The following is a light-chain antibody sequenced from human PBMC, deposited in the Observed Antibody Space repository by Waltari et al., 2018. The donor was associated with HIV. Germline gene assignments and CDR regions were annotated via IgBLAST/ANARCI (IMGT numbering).Light chain of an antibody. CDR3: QQSYSTPPYT. CDR2: AAS. V-gene: IGKV1-39*01. CDR1: QSISSY. Sequence: DIQMTQSPASLSASVGDRCTIPCRASQSISSYLHWYQQKPGKAPKLLIYAASSLQSGVPSRLSGSGSGTDFTLTISSLQPEDFATYYCQQSYSTPPYTFGQGTKLEIK. J-gene: IGKJ2*01.